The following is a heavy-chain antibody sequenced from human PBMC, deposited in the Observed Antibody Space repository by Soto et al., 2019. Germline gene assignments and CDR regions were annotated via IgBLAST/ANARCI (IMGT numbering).Heavy chain of an antibody. V-gene: IGHV3-11*05. CDR1: GFTFRDYY. CDR3: AREYYYTIDV. J-gene: IGHJ6*04. Sequence: QVQLVESGGGLVRPGGSLRLSCEASGFTFRDYYMTWFRQATGKGLEWLSYIDSSTKYTNYADSVKGRFTISRDNAKKSLYLQMNSLRAGDTAVDYCAREYYYTIDVWGKGTRVNVAS. CDR2: IDSSTKYT.